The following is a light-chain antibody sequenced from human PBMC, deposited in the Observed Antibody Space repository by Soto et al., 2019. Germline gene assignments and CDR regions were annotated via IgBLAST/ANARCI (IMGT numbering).Light chain of an antibody. CDR2: EVV. CDR1: SNDVGNGYDS. CDR3: SSYTTDISPYV. Sequence: QSALTQPASVYGSPGQSITISCTGTSNDVGNGYDSVSWYQHHPGKAPKLIIYEVVNRPSGFSNRLSGSKSGNTASLTISDLQDEYEADYYCSSYTTDISPYVFGTGTKVTVL. V-gene: IGLV2-14*01. J-gene: IGLJ1*01.